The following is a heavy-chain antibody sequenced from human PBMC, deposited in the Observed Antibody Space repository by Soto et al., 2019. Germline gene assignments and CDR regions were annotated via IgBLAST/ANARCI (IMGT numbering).Heavy chain of an antibody. D-gene: IGHD6-6*01. Sequence: SETLSLTCSVSGESISSGGYYWSWIRHLPGKGLEWIGYIYDTESAYYNPSLKSRVSISMDTSENHFAMRLTSVTAADSAVYYCARASSSSSAADYWGQGLPVTVSS. CDR1: GESISSGGYY. J-gene: IGHJ4*02. V-gene: IGHV4-31*03. CDR3: ARASSSSSAADY. CDR2: IYDTESA.